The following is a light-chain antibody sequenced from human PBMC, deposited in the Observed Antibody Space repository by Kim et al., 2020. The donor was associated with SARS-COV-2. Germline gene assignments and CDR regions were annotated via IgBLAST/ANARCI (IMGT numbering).Light chain of an antibody. J-gene: IGLJ1*01. Sequence: VSPGQTASITCSGDKLGDKYACWYQQKPRQSPVLVIYQGNKRPSGIPERFSGSNSGNTATLTISGTQAMDEADYYCQAWDSSTFYVFGTGTKVTVL. V-gene: IGLV3-1*01. CDR1: KLGDKY. CDR2: QGN. CDR3: QAWDSSTFYV.